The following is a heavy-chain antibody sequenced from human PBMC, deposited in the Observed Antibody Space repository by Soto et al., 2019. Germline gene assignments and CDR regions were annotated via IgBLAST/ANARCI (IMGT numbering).Heavy chain of an antibody. D-gene: IGHD3-10*01. Sequence: GGSLRLSCAASGFTFSSYSMNWVRQAPGKGLEWVSSISSSSSYIYYADSVKGRFTISRDNAKNSLYLQMNSLRAEDTAVYYCARAYGSGSYSYYYYYYGMDVWGQGTTVTVSS. J-gene: IGHJ6*02. CDR2: ISSSSSYI. CDR1: GFTFSSYS. V-gene: IGHV3-21*01. CDR3: ARAYGSGSYSYYYYYYGMDV.